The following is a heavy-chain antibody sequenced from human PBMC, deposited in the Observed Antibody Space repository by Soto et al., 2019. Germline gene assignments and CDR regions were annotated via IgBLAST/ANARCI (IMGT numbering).Heavy chain of an antibody. J-gene: IGHJ4*02. CDR3: ARVASYSSSTHFDY. Sequence: ASVKVSCKASGYTFTSYGISWVRQAPGQVLEWTGWISAYNGNTNYAQKLQGRVTMTTDTSTSTAYMELRSLRSDDTAVYYCARVASYSSSTHFDYWGQGTLVTVSS. CDR2: ISAYNGNT. D-gene: IGHD6-6*01. V-gene: IGHV1-18*01. CDR1: GYTFTSYG.